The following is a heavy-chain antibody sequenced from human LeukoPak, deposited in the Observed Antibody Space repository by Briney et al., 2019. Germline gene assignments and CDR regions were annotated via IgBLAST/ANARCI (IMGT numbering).Heavy chain of an antibody. CDR3: AKPYYYDSSGYEYYYYGMDV. V-gene: IGHV3-23*01. D-gene: IGHD3-22*01. Sequence: GGSLRLSCGASGFTFSSYSMNWVRQAPGKGLEWVSAISRSGGSTYYADSVKGRSTISRDNSKNTLYLQMNSLRAEDTAVYYCAKPYYYDSSGYEYYYYGMDVWGQGTTVTVSS. J-gene: IGHJ6*02. CDR1: GFTFSSYS. CDR2: ISRSGGST.